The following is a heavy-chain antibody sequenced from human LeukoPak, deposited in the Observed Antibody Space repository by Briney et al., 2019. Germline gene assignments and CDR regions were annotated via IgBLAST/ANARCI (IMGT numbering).Heavy chain of an antibody. V-gene: IGHV3-23*01. CDR3: AKVSHSLLWFGELYPLNTNGMDV. D-gene: IGHD3-10*01. J-gene: IGHJ6*02. Sequence: PGGSLRLSCAVSGFTFSSYAMSWVRQAPGKGLEWVSAISGSGGSTYYADSVKGRFTISRDNSKNTLYLQMNSLRAEDTAVYYCAKVSHSLLWFGELYPLNTNGMDVWGQGTTVTVSS. CDR1: GFTFSSYA. CDR2: ISGSGGST.